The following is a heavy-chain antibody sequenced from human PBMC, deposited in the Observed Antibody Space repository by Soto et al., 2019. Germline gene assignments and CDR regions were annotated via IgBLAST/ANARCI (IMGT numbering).Heavy chain of an antibody. J-gene: IGHJ5*02. Sequence: SGKVSFKACGGPFSSYAISWVRQAPGQGLEWMGGIIPIFGTANYAQKFQGRVTITADESTSTAYMELSSLRSEDTAVYYCAVVVVPAWGWFDPWGQGTMVTVSS. D-gene: IGHD2-2*01. V-gene: IGHV1-69*13. CDR1: GGPFSSYA. CDR2: IIPIFGTA. CDR3: AVVVVPAWGWFDP.